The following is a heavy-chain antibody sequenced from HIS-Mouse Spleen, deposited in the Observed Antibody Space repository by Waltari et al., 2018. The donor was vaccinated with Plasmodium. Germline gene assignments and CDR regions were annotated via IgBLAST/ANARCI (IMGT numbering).Heavy chain of an antibody. CDR1: GYTFTGYS. CDR2: INPNSGGT. Sequence: QVQLVQSGDEVKKPGASVKVSCTASGYTFTGYSMHWVAQAPGQGLEWMGWINPNSGGTNYAQKFQGRGTMTRDTSISTAYMELSRLRSDDTAVYYCARVLGYKAAAGTFVEYFQHWGQGTLVTVSS. D-gene: IGHD6-13*01. V-gene: IGHV1-2*02. CDR3: ARVLGYKAAAGTFVEYFQH. J-gene: IGHJ1*01.